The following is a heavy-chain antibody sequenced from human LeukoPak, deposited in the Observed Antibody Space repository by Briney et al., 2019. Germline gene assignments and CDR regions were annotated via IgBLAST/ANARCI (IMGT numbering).Heavy chain of an antibody. J-gene: IGHJ4*02. D-gene: IGHD5-18*01. CDR1: GYTFTSYY. Sequence: ASVKVSCKASGYTFTSYYMHWVRQAPGQGLEWMGIINPSGGSTSYAQKFQGRVTMTRDMSTSTVYMELSSLRSGDTAVYYCARDPDTAMVTGGFDYWGQGTLVTVSS. CDR2: INPSGGST. CDR3: ARDPDTAMVTGGFDY. V-gene: IGHV1-46*01.